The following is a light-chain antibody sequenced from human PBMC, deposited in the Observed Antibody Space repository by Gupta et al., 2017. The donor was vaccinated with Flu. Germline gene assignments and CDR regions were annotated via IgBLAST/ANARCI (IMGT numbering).Light chain of an antibody. Sequence: PGQRATLSCRASQDVSDLAWYQQKPGQATRLLIYATSRRVADLPDRFSGSGSGTDFTRTIRRLGPEDFAVYTCQQYGKSRTFGEGTKVEVK. V-gene: IGKV3-20*01. CDR3: QQYGKSRT. CDR1: QDVSD. CDR2: ATS. J-gene: IGKJ1*01.